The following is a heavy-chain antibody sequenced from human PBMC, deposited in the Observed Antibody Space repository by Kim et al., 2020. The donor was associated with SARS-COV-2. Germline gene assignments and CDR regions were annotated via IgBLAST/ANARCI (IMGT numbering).Heavy chain of an antibody. CDR2: IIPIFGTA. J-gene: IGHJ6*02. CDR1: GGTFSSYA. V-gene: IGHV1-69*13. D-gene: IGHD6-13*01. Sequence: SVKVSCKASGGTFSSYAISWVRQAPGQGLEWMGGIIPIFGTANYAQKFQGRVTITADESTSTAYMELSSLRSEDTAVYYCAREDPAYSSSWYVHPYYYYGMDVWGQGTTVTVSS. CDR3: AREDPAYSSSWYVHPYYYYGMDV.